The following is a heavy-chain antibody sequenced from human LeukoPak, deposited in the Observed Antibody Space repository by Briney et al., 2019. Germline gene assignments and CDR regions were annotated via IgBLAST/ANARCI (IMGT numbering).Heavy chain of an antibody. CDR2: IYPADSDT. Sequence: GDSLKISCKGSSFKFTIYWIGWVRQMPGKGLEWMGIIYPADSDTRYNPSFQGQVTISADRSFSTAYLQWSSLKASDTAMYYCARLLSHGYGPNRYFDYWGQGTLVTVSS. V-gene: IGHV5-51*01. CDR1: SFKFTIYW. J-gene: IGHJ4*02. D-gene: IGHD5-18*01. CDR3: ARLLSHGYGPNRYFDY.